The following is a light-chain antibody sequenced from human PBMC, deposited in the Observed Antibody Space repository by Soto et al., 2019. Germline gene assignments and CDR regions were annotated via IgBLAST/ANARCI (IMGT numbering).Light chain of an antibody. CDR3: QSYDSSDHAV. CDR1: SGSIASDY. J-gene: IGLJ2*01. V-gene: IGLV6-57*01. Sequence: NFMLTQPHSVSESPGKTVTISCTRSSGSIASDYVQWYQQRPGSSPTTVIYEDNQRPSGVPDRFSGSIDSSSNSASLTISGLKTEDEADYYCQSYDSSDHAVFGGGTKLTLL. CDR2: EDN.